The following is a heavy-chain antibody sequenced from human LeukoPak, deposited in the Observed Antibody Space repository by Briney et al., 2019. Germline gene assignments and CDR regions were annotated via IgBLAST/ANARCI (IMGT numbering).Heavy chain of an antibody. D-gene: IGHD2-21*02. Sequence: SVKVSCKASGGTFSSYAISWVRQAPGQGLEWMGGIIPIFGTANYAQKFQGRVTVTTDESTSTAYMELSSLRSEDTAVYYCARNSLAYCGGDCYYTLDYWGQGTLVTVSS. CDR3: ARNSLAYCGGDCYYTLDY. J-gene: IGHJ4*02. CDR1: GGTFSSYA. V-gene: IGHV1-69*05. CDR2: IIPIFGTA.